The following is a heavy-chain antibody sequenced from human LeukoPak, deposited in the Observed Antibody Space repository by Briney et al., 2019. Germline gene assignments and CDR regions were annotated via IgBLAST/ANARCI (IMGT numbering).Heavy chain of an antibody. Sequence: PSETLSLTCTVSGGSISSYYWSWIRQPAGKGLEWIGTVYYTGSTYYNPSLKSRVTISEDTSRNQFSLKLNSVTAADTAVYYCARGSGTYYYDSGGYLNWFDPWGQGILVTVSS. CDR1: GGSISSYY. CDR3: ARGSGTYYYDSGGYLNWFDP. CDR2: VYYTGST. D-gene: IGHD3-22*01. V-gene: IGHV4-59*05. J-gene: IGHJ5*02.